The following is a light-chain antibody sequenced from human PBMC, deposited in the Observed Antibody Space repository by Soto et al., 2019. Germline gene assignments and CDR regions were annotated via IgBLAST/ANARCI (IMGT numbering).Light chain of an antibody. CDR3: AAWDDSLNAVV. J-gene: IGLJ2*01. CDR2: SNN. CDR1: SSNVGRNT. Sequence: QAVLTQPPSASRTPGQRVPNPCSGSSSNVGRNTVNWYQQLPGTAPKLLIYSNNQRPSGVPDRFSGSKSGTSASLAISGLQSEDEADYYCAAWDDSLNAVVFGGGTKVTVL. V-gene: IGLV1-44*01.